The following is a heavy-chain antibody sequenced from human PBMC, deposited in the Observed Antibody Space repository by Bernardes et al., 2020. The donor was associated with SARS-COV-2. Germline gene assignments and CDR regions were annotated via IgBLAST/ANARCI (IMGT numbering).Heavy chain of an antibody. J-gene: IGHJ6*02. D-gene: IGHD3-22*01. CDR3: ALPPTNYDRYAMDV. Sequence: ASLKDSCKASGYPFTGYYIHWVRQAPGQGLEWMGWINPNSGGTTYAQKFQGRVTMTRDTSINTAYMELSRLRSDDTAMFYCALPPTNYDRYAMDVWGQGTTVTVSS. V-gene: IGHV1-2*02. CDR2: INPNSGGT. CDR1: GYPFTGYY.